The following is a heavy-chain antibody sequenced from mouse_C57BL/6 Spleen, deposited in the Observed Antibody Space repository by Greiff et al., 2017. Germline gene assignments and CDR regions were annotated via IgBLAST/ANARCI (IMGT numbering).Heavy chain of an antibody. D-gene: IGHD2-12*01. CDR3: AMIYDEDYYAMDY. Sequence: VQLQQSGPELVKPGASVKISCKASGYAFSSSWMNWVKQRPGKGLEWIGRIYPGDGDTNYNGKFKGKATLTADKSSSTAYMQLSSLTSEDSAVYFCAMIYDEDYYAMDYWGQGTSVTVSS. CDR2: IYPGDGDT. V-gene: IGHV1-82*01. CDR1: GYAFSSSW. J-gene: IGHJ4*01.